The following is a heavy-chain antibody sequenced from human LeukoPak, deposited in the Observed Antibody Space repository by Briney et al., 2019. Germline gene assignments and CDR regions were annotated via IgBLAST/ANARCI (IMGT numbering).Heavy chain of an antibody. D-gene: IGHD6-13*01. J-gene: IGHJ2*01. CDR1: GYSFTSYW. CDR2: IYPGDSDT. CDR3: ARVKRDIAAAGIRRYFDL. Sequence: GESLKISCKGSGYSFTSYWIGWVRQMPGKGLEWMGIIYPGDSDTRYSPSFQGQVTISADKSISTAYLQWSSLKASDTAMYYCARVKRDIAAAGIRRYFDLWGRGTLVTVSS. V-gene: IGHV5-51*01.